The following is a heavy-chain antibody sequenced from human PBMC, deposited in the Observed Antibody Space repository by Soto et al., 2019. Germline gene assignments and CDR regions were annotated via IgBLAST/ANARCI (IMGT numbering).Heavy chain of an antibody. CDR1: GYTFTSYY. CDR3: ARVINWFDP. J-gene: IGHJ5*02. Sequence: ASVKVSCKASGYTFTSYYMRWVRQAPGQGLEWMGIINPSGGSTSYAQKFQGRVTMTRDTSTSAVYMGLSSLRSEDTAVYYCARVINWFDPWGQGTLVTVSS. V-gene: IGHV1-46*01. CDR2: INPSGGST.